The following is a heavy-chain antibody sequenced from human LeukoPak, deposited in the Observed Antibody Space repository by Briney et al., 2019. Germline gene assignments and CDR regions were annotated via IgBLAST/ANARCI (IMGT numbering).Heavy chain of an antibody. CDR2: ITSGGDYI. V-gene: IGHV3-21*01. Sequence: GGSLRLSCAASGFTFNTFNMNWVRQAPGKGLEWVSSITSGGDYIYYADSVKGRFTTPRDNAKNSLSLQLNSLRVEDTAVYYCARGHYDVLAASYKWTPDYWGQGTLVTVSS. J-gene: IGHJ4*02. D-gene: IGHD3-9*01. CDR1: GFTFNTFN. CDR3: ARGHYDVLAASYKWTPDY.